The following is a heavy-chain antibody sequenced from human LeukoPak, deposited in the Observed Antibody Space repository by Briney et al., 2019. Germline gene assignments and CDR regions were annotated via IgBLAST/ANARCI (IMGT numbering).Heavy chain of an antibody. CDR1: GFTFSSYS. D-gene: IGHD3-22*01. CDR3: AREDYYDSSAYRRALDY. CDR2: ITSSSSYI. Sequence: GGSLRLSCAASGFTFSSYSMNWVRQAPGKGLEWVSSITSSSSYIYYADSVKGRFTISRDNAKNSLYLQMNSLRADDTAVYYCAREDYYDSSAYRRALDYWGQGTLVTVSS. V-gene: IGHV3-21*01. J-gene: IGHJ4*02.